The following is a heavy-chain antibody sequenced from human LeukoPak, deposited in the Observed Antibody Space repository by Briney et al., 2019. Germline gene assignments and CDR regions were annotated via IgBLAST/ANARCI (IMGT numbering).Heavy chain of an antibody. Sequence: GGSLRLSCAASGFTFSSYAMHWVRQAPGKGLEWVAVISYDGSNKYYADSVKGRFTISRDNSKNTLYLRMNSLRAEDTAVYYCARDILSGNPDFDYWGQGTLVTVSS. CDR2: ISYDGSNK. J-gene: IGHJ4*02. V-gene: IGHV3-30-3*01. CDR1: GFTFSSYA. D-gene: IGHD3-3*02. CDR3: ARDILSGNPDFDY.